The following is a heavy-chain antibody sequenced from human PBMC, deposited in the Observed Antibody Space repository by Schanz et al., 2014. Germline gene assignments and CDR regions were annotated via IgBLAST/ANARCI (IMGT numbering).Heavy chain of an antibody. Sequence: QVQLVESGGGVVQPGRSLRLSCAASGFTFNSYGMHWVRQAPGKGLEWVAFIWYDGSNKYYADSVKGRFTISRDNSKNPLYVQMNSLRAEDTAVYYCAKSRRKQQLRFYYYYAMDVWGQGTTVTVSS. D-gene: IGHD6-13*01. CDR2: IWYDGSNK. V-gene: IGHV3-33*06. CDR1: GFTFNSYG. J-gene: IGHJ6*02. CDR3: AKSRRKQQLRFYYYYAMDV.